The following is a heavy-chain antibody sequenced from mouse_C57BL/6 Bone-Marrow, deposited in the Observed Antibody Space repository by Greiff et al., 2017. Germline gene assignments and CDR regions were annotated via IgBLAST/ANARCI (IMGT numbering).Heavy chain of an antibody. V-gene: IGHV3-8*01. J-gene: IGHJ1*03. Sequence: EVQRVESGPGLAKPSQTLSLTCSVTGYSITSDYWNWIRKFPGNKLEYMGYISYSGSTYYNPSLKSRISITRDTSKNQYYLQLNSVTTEDTATYYCARFGTTVVAHWYFDVWGTGTTVTVSS. CDR1: GYSITSDY. CDR3: ARFGTTVVAHWYFDV. CDR2: ISYSGST. D-gene: IGHD1-1*01.